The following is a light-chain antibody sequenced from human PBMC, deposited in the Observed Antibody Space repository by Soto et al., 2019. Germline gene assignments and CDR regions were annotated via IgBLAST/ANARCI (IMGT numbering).Light chain of an antibody. CDR3: QQFKSYPLT. V-gene: IGKV1-9*01. CDR2: AAS. CDR1: QGISSY. J-gene: IGKJ4*01. Sequence: IQLTQSPSSLSTSVRDRGTITRRASQGISSYLAWYQQKPGKAPKXMIYAASTLQSGVPSRFSGSGSGTDCTLTISSLQPEDVSTYYCQQFKSYPLTFGGGTKVDI.